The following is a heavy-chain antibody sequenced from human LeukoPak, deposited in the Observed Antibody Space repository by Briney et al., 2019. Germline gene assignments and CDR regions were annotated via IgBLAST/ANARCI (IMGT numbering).Heavy chain of an antibody. CDR2: MNPNSGNT. CDR1: EGTFSSYA. D-gene: IGHD3-16*02. CDR3: ARGPGNDYVWGSYRPFDY. V-gene: IGHV1-8*02. J-gene: IGHJ4*02. Sequence: ASVKVSCKASEGTFSSYAISWVRQATGQGLEWMGWMNPNSGNTGYAQKFQGRVTMTRNTSISTAYMELSSLRSEDTAVYYCARGPGNDYVWGSYRPFDYWGQGTLVTVSS.